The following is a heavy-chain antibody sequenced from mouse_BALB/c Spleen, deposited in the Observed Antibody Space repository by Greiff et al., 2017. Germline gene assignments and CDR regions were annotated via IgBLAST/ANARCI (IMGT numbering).Heavy chain of an antibody. CDR2: ISYDGSN. CDR1: GYSITSGYY. V-gene: IGHV3-6*02. J-gene: IGHJ3*01. D-gene: IGHD2-1*01. CDR3: AREHYGNYGGFAY. Sequence: VQLQQSGPGLVKPSQSLSLTCSVTGYSITSGYYWNWIRQFPGNKLEWMGYISYDGSNNYNPSLKNRISITRDTSKNQFFLKLNSVTTEDTATYYCAREHYGNYGGFAYWGQGTLVTVSA.